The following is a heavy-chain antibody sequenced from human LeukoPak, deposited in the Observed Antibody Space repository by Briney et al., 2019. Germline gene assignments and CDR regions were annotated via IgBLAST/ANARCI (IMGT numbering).Heavy chain of an antibody. CDR2: IYSGGST. V-gene: IGHV3-53*01. J-gene: IGHJ6*03. CDR1: GFTVSSNY. D-gene: IGHD3-10*01. CDR3: ASGSGSYRTPYYYMDV. Sequence: GGSLRLSCAASGFTVSSNYMSWVRQAPGKGLEWVSVIYSGGSTYYADSVKGRFTISRDNSKNTPYLQMNSLRAEDTAVYYCASGSGSYRTPYYYMDVWGTGTTVTVSS.